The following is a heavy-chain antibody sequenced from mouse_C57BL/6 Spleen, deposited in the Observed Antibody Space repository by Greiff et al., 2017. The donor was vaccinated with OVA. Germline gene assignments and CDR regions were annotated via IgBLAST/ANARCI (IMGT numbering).Heavy chain of an antibody. CDR1: GYSITSGYY. D-gene: IGHD2-3*01. V-gene: IGHV3-6*01. J-gene: IGHJ3*01. CDR2: ISYDGSN. Sequence: EVKLMESGPGLVKPSQSLSLTCSVTGYSITSGYYWNWIRQFPGNKLEWMGYISYDGSNNYNPSLKNRISITRDTSKNQFFLKLNSVTTEDTATYYCARDGYWPYWGQGTLVTVSA. CDR3: ARDGYWPY.